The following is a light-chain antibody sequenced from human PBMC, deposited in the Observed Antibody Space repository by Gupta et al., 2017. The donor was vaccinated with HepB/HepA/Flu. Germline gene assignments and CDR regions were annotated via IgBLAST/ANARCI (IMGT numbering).Light chain of an antibody. Sequence: QSVLTQPPSASGTPGPRVTISCSGSSSKIGSNTVNWYQQLPGTAPKLLIYSNNQRPSGVPDRFSGSKSGTSAALAISGLQSEEEADYYCAAWDDSLNGYAVFGGGTQLTVL. J-gene: IGLJ7*01. V-gene: IGLV1-44*01. CDR1: SSKIGSNT. CDR2: SNN. CDR3: AAWDDSLNGYAV.